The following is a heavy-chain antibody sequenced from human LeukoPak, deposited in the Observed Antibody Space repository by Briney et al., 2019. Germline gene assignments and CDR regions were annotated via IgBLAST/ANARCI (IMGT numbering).Heavy chain of an antibody. J-gene: IGHJ4*02. V-gene: IGHV4-30-2*01. CDR1: GGSISSSGYY. D-gene: IGHD4-23*01. CDR2: IYHSGST. Sequence: SETLSLTCSVSGGSISSSGYYWSWSRQPPGKGLEWIGYIYHSGSTYFSPSLKSRVTISVDRSKNQFSLNVTSVTAADTALCYCARGYNGGAEKRYFDSWGQGTLVTVSS. CDR3: ARGYNGGAEKRYFDS.